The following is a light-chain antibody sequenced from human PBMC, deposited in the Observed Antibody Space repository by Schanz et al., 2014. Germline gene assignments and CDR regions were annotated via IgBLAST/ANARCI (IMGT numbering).Light chain of an antibody. CDR3: QQYNNWPPYA. V-gene: IGKV3-15*01. CDR2: GAS. CDR1: QTISRN. J-gene: IGKJ2*01. Sequence: EIVMTQSPATLSVSPGDRATLSCRASQTISRNVAWYQQKPGQAPRLLIYGASTRATGVPARFSGGGSGTEFTLTISSLQSEDFAVYFCQQYNNWPPYAFGQGTKVEIK.